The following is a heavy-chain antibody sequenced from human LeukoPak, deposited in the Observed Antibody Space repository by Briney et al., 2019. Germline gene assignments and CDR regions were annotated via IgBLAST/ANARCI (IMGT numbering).Heavy chain of an antibody. Sequence: SVKVSCKASGGTFSSYAISWVRQAPGQGLEWMGGIIPIFGTANYAQKFQGRVTITADESTSTAYMELSSLRSEDTAVYYCAGEVIAAAGDPPHYYYYYYMDVWGKGTTVTVSS. J-gene: IGHJ6*03. D-gene: IGHD6-13*01. CDR2: IIPIFGTA. CDR1: GGTFSSYA. V-gene: IGHV1-69*13. CDR3: AGEVIAAAGDPPHYYYYYYMDV.